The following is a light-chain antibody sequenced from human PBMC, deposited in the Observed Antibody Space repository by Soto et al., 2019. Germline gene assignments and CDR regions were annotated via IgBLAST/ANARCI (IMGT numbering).Light chain of an antibody. J-gene: IGKJ4*01. V-gene: IGKV2-28*01. Sequence: IVMTQSPLSLPVTPGEPASISCRSRQRPLYGTGFNYLDWYLQKPGQSPQLLIYLGSNRASGVPDRFSGSGSGTDFTLKISRVEAEDVGVYYCMQALQTPLTFGGGTKV. CDR1: QRPLYGTGFNY. CDR2: LGS. CDR3: MQALQTPLT.